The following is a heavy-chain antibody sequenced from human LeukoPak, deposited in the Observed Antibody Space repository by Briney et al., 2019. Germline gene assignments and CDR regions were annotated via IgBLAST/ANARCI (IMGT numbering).Heavy chain of an antibody. CDR2: ISGSGGST. CDR1: GGTFSSYA. Sequence: SCKASGGTFSSYAMSWVRQAPGKGLEWVSAISGSGGSTYYADSVKGRFTISRDNSKNTLYLQMNSLRAEDTAVYYCAKPLEYYYDSSVEDYWGQGTLVTVSS. J-gene: IGHJ4*02. CDR3: AKPLEYYYDSSVEDY. V-gene: IGHV3-23*01. D-gene: IGHD3-22*01.